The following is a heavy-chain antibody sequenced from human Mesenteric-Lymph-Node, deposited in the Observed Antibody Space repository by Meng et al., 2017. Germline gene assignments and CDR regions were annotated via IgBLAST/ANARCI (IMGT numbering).Heavy chain of an antibody. V-gene: IGHV3-23*01. CDR1: GFTFSSYA. D-gene: IGHD5-18*01. J-gene: IGHJ4*02. Sequence: GESLKISCAASGFTFSSYAMSWVRQAPGKGLEWVSAISGSGGSTYYADSVKGRFTISRDNSQNTLYLQMNSLRAEDTAVYYCAKVEHGYRTDYWGQGTLVTVSS. CDR3: AKVEHGYRTDY. CDR2: ISGSGGST.